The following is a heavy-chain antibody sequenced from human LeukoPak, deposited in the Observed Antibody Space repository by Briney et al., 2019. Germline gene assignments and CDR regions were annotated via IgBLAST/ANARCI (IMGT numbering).Heavy chain of an antibody. CDR1: GGSISSSSYY. CDR3: ACSTMVRAVYGMDV. J-gene: IGHJ6*02. CDR2: INHSGST. D-gene: IGHD3-10*01. V-gene: IGHV4-39*07. Sequence: PSETLSLTCTVSGGSISSSSYYWGWIRQPPGKGLEWIGEINHSGSTNYNPSLKSRVTISVDTSKNQFSLKLSSVTAADTAVYYCACSTMVRAVYGMDVWGQGTTVTVSS.